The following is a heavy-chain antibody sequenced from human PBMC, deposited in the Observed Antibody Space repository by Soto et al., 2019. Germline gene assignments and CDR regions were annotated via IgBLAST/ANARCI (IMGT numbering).Heavy chain of an antibody. CDR1: GFSLSTSGVG. V-gene: IGHV2-5*02. J-gene: IGHJ4*02. D-gene: IGHD3-22*01. CDR2: IYWDDDK. Sequence: QITLKESGPTLVKPTQTLTLTCTFSGFSLSTSGVGVGWIRQPPGKALEWLALIYWDDDKRYSPSLKSRLTITKDTSKNQVVLTMTNMDPVDTATYYCAHRPPAHNYYDSSGYYPYFDYWGQGTLVTVSS. CDR3: AHRPPAHNYYDSSGYYPYFDY.